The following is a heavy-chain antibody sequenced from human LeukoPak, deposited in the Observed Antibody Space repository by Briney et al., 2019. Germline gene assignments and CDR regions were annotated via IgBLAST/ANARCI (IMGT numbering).Heavy chain of an antibody. Sequence: GGSLRLSCAASGFTFSSYEMNWVRQAPGKGLEWVSYISSSGSTIYYADSVKGRFTISRDNAKNSLYLQMNSLRAEDTAVYYCARDQSIAAAGTWTYYYYGMDVWGQGTTVTVSS. D-gene: IGHD6-13*01. J-gene: IGHJ6*02. V-gene: IGHV3-48*03. CDR3: ARDQSIAAAGTWTYYYYGMDV. CDR1: GFTFSSYE. CDR2: ISSSGSTI.